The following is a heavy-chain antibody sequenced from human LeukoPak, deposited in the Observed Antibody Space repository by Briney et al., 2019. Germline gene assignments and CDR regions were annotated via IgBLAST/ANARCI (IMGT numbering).Heavy chain of an antibody. CDR1: GGSVSSGSYY. CDR2: IYTSGST. J-gene: IGHJ4*02. Sequence: SETLSLTCTVSGGSVSSGSYYWSWIRQPAGKGLEWIGRIYTSGSTNYNPSLKSRVTMSVDTSKNQFSLKLSSVTAADTAVYYCATSAVAGYYFDYWGQGTLVTVSS. V-gene: IGHV4-61*02. CDR3: ATSAVAGYYFDY. D-gene: IGHD6-19*01.